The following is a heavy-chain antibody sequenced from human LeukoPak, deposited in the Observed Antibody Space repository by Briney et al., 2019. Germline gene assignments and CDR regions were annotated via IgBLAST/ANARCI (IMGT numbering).Heavy chain of an antibody. CDR2: ISSSSYI. J-gene: IGHJ4*02. CDR1: GFTFSSYS. Sequence: GGSLRLSCAASGFTFSSYSMNWVRQAPGKGLEWVSSISSSSYIYYADSVKGRFTISRDNSKNTLYLHMNSLRAEDTAVYYCAKSPSYCRGDCYSTFEYWGQGTLVTVSS. V-gene: IGHV3-21*04. D-gene: IGHD2-21*02. CDR3: AKSPSYCRGDCYSTFEY.